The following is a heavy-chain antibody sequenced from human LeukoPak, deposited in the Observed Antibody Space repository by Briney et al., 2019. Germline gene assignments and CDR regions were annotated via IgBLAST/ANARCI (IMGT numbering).Heavy chain of an antibody. CDR1: GGSISSYY. J-gene: IGHJ6*03. V-gene: IGHV4-59*01. CDR3: ARECSGTYYYYYYYMDV. CDR2: IYYSGST. Sequence: SETLSLTCTVPGGSISSYYWSWIRQPPGKGLEWIGYIYYSGSTNYNPSLKSRVTISVDTSKNQFSLKLSSVTAADTAVYYCARECSGTYYYYYYYMDVWGKGTTVTVSS. D-gene: IGHD2-15*01.